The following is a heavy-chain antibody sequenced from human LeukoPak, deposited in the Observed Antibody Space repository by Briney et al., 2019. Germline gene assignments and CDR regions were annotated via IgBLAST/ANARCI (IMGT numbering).Heavy chain of an antibody. Sequence: GGSLRLSCGASGFTFSNYGMLWVRQAPGKGLEWVAFIRYDGSNQLYADSVKGRFTISRDNSKNTLYLHINSLRAEDTAVYYCVKDNPLDYWGQGTLVIVSS. D-gene: IGHD1-14*01. CDR3: VKDNPLDY. J-gene: IGHJ4*02. CDR2: IRYDGSNQ. V-gene: IGHV3-30*02. CDR1: GFTFSNYG.